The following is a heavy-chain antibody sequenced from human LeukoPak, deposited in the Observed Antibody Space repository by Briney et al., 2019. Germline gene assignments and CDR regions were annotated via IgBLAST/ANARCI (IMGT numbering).Heavy chain of an antibody. CDR1: GFTFSDYY. D-gene: IGHD6-19*01. J-gene: IGHJ3*02. CDR2: ISSSGSTI. CDR3: ARPYTSGWNDAFDI. V-gene: IGHV3-11*04. Sequence: GGSLRLSCAASGFTFSDYYMSWIRQAPGKGLEWVSYISSSGSTIYYADSVKGRFTISRDNAKNSLYLQMNSLRAEDMAVYYCARPYTSGWNDAFDIWGQGTMVTVSS.